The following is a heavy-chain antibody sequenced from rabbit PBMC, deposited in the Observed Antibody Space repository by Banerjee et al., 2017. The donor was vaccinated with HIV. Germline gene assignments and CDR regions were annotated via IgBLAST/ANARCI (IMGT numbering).Heavy chain of an antibody. Sequence: EGSLTLTCTASGFSFSSSYWICWIRQAPGKGLEWIACIDAGSNGNTYYASWAKGRFTVSKTSSTTVTLQMTSLTAADTATYFCAREEYVGYGYANLWGPGTLVTVS. CDR3: AREEYVGYGYANL. D-gene: IGHD6-1*01. CDR1: GFSFSSSYW. CDR2: IDAGSNGNT. J-gene: IGHJ4*01. V-gene: IGHV1S45*01.